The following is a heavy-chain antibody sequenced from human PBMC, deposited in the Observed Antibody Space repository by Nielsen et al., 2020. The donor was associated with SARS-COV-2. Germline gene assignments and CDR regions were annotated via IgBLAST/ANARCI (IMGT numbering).Heavy chain of an antibody. CDR3: ARDRDIVLMVYAPGSLGMDA. D-gene: IGHD2-8*01. CDR2: ISSSSSYI. CDR1: GFTFSSYS. V-gene: IGHV3-21*01. Sequence: GGSLRLSCAASGFTFSSYSMNWVRQAPGKGLEWVSSISSSSSYIYYADSVKGRFTISRDNAKNSLYLQMNSLRAEDTAVYYCARDRDIVLMVYAPGSLGMDAWGQGTTVTVSS. J-gene: IGHJ6*02.